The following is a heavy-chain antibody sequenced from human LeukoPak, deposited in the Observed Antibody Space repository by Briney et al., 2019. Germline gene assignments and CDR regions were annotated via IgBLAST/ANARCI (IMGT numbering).Heavy chain of an antibody. CDR2: IYYSGST. D-gene: IGHD1-26*01. J-gene: IGHJ4*02. CDR1: GGSISSSSYY. V-gene: IGHV4-39*01. Sequence: SETLSLTCTVSGGSISSSSYYWGWIRQPPGKGLEWIGSIYYSGSTYYNPSLKSRVTISVDTSKSQFSLKLSSVTAADTAVYYCASRVVGATSFDYWGQGTLVTVSS. CDR3: ASRVVGATSFDY.